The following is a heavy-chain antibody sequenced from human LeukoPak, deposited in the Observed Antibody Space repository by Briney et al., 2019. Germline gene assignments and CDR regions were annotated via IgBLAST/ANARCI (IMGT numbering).Heavy chain of an antibody. Sequence: GASVKVSCKASGYTFTSYDINWVRQATRQGLEWMGWMNPNSGNTGYAQKFQGRVTMTRNTSISTAYMELSSLRSEDTAVYYCATSPTTVTTALLGYWGQGTLVTVSS. V-gene: IGHV1-8*01. J-gene: IGHJ4*02. CDR1: GYTFTSYD. CDR3: ATSPTTVTTALLGY. D-gene: IGHD4-17*01. CDR2: MNPNSGNT.